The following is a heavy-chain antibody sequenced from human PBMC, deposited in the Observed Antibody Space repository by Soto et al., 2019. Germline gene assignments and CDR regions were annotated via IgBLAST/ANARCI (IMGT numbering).Heavy chain of an antibody. CDR2: IIPIFGTA. CDR3: AREAVLVPAAMGPNWFAP. Sequence: QVQLVQSGAEVKKPGSSVKVSCKASGGTFSSYAISWVRQAPGQGLEWMGGIIPIFGTANYAQKFQGRVTIIADESTSTAYTELSSLRSEDTAVYYCAREAVLVPAAMGPNWFAPWGQGTVVTVSS. CDR1: GGTFSSYA. D-gene: IGHD2-2*01. J-gene: IGHJ5*02. V-gene: IGHV1-69*12.